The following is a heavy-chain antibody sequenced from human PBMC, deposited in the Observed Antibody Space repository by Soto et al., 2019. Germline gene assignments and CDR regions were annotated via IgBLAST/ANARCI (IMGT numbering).Heavy chain of an antibody. CDR2: VSPPFRTS. J-gene: IGHJ6*02. CDR3: ARVLYYGSGSYSPYGMDV. D-gene: IGHD3-10*01. Sequence: QVQLVQSGAEVKKPGSSVKVSCKTSGVSFNNNGIGWVRQAPGHGLEWMGGVSPPFRTSNYARKCQGRISITAAASTGKVNMALSSLTSEDTAQYYCARVLYYGSGSYSPYGMDVWGQGTRVTVSS. CDR1: GVSFNNNG. V-gene: IGHV1-69*01.